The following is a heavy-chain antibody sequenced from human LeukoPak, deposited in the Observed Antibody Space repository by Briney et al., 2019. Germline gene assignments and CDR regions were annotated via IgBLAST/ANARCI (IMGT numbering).Heavy chain of an antibody. CDR3: ARALLLWFGESPCAFDI. CDR1: GYSISSGTY. CDR2: IYQSGST. V-gene: IGHV4-38-2*02. D-gene: IGHD3-10*01. Sequence: SGTLSLTCTVSGYSISSGTYWGWIRQPPGKGPEWIGSIYQSGSTYYTPSLRSRVTMSVDTSKNQFSLRLSSVAAADTAMYYCARALLLWFGESPCAFDIWGQGTMVTVSS. J-gene: IGHJ3*02.